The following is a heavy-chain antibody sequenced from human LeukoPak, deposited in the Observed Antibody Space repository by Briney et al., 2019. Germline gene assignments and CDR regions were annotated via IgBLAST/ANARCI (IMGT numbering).Heavy chain of an antibody. CDR1: GFTFSMSA. D-gene: IGHD3-16*01. CDR2: MWSDGHNK. V-gene: IGHV3-33*07. Sequence: GGSLRLSCAASGFTFSMSAMDWVRLAPGKGLESVPLMWSDGHNKYYADSMKGRFIVSRDSSKNTLFLQMSSLRAEDTAVYYSAWGFSCRLKYFDYWGQGTLVTVSS. CDR3: AWGFSCRLKYFDY. J-gene: IGHJ4*02.